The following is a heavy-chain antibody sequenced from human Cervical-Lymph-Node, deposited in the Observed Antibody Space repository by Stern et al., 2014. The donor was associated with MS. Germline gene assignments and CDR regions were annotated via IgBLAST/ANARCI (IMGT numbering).Heavy chain of an antibody. CDR3: ALSSETSDRWYSLGYDL. J-gene: IGHJ5*02. Sequence: QVQLAQSRAEVTKPGSSVKVSCKASRGTFSKFPSSWVRQAPGQGLEWMGGIFPVFGTPTYAQEFRGRVTITADVSTSTVYMELSSLRSDDTAVYYCALSSETSDRWYSLGYDLWGQGTLVTVS. CDR2: IFPVFGTP. V-gene: IGHV1-69*01. D-gene: IGHD6-13*01. CDR1: RGTFSKFP.